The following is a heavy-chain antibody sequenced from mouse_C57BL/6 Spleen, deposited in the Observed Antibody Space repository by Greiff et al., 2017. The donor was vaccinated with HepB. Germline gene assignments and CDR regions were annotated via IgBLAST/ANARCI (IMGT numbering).Heavy chain of an antibody. CDR2: IYPGDGDT. Sequence: QVQLKQSGAELVKPGASVKISCKASGYAFSSYWMNWVKQRPGKGLEWIGQIYPGDGDTNYNGKFKGKATLTADKSSSTAYMQLSSLTSEDSAVYFCARDPPDYYGSSPFDYWGQGTTLTVSS. CDR3: ARDPPDYYGSSPFDY. CDR1: GYAFSSYW. V-gene: IGHV1-80*01. J-gene: IGHJ2*01. D-gene: IGHD1-1*01.